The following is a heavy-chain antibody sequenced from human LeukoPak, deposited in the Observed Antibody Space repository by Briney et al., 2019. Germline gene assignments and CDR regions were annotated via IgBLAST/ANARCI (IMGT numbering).Heavy chain of an antibody. CDR2: ISGSGGST. Sequence: PGGSLRLSCEASGFTFRSCAMTWVRQAPGKGLEWVSAISGSGGSTYYADSVKGRFTISRDNSKNTLFLQMNSLRAEDTAVYYCAKYVDIVPTLFDYWGQGTLVTVSS. V-gene: IGHV3-23*01. J-gene: IGHJ4*02. CDR3: AKYVDIVPTLFDY. D-gene: IGHD5-12*01. CDR1: GFTFRSCA.